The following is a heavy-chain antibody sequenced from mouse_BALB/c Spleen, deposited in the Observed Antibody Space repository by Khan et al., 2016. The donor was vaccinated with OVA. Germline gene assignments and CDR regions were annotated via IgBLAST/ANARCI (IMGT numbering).Heavy chain of an antibody. Sequence: QVQLQQPGAELVRPGVSVKISCKGSGYTFTDFTIHWVKQSHALSLEWIGVISTYYGDVTYNQKFKGKATMTVDKSTNTTYMELARLTSEDSAINYCTRRAGGGRFAYWGQGTLVTVSA. D-gene: IGHD1-1*02. J-gene: IGHJ3*01. CDR3: TRRAGGGRFAY. V-gene: IGHV1S137*01. CDR1: GYTFTDFT. CDR2: ISTYYGDV.